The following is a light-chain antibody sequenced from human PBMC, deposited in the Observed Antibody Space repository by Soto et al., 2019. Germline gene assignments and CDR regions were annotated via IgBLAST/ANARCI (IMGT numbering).Light chain of an antibody. V-gene: IGKV3-15*01. Sequence: ELVLTQSPAPLSVSPGELATLSCRASQSVSSNLAWFPQKPVQAPRLLIYGASTRATGVPARFSGSGSGTEFTLTITSLQSADSAVYHCEQYNNWPIYTFGQGTKLEI. CDR3: EQYNNWPIYT. J-gene: IGKJ2*01. CDR2: GAS. CDR1: QSVSSN.